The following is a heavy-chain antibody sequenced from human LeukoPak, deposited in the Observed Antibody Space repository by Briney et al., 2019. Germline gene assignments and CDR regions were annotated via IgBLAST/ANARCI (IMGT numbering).Heavy chain of an antibody. CDR3: ARGWLRYFDWLSPLDY. CDR2: ISSSSSYI. CDR1: GFTFSSYS. J-gene: IGHJ4*02. Sequence: GGSLRLSCAASGFTFSSYSMNWVRQAPGKGLEWVSSISSSSSYIYYADSVKGRFTISRDNSKNTLYLQMNSLRAEDTAVYYCARGWLRYFDWLSPLDYWGQGTLVTVSS. D-gene: IGHD3-9*01. V-gene: IGHV3-21*01.